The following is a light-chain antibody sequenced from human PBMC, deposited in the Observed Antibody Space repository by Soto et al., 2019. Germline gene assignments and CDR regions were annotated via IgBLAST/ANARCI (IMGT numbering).Light chain of an antibody. Sequence: QSALTQPASVSGSPGQSIAISCTGTSSDVGGSNSVSWYQQHPGKAPKLLIYDVSNRPSGVPNRFSGSKSDNTASLTISGRQAEDESDYYCSSYATGGSYVFGTGTKVTVL. V-gene: IGLV2-14*01. CDR3: SSYATGGSYV. CDR1: SSDVGGSNS. CDR2: DVS. J-gene: IGLJ1*01.